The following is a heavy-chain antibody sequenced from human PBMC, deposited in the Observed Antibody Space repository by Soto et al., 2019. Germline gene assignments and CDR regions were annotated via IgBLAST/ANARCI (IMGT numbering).Heavy chain of an antibody. CDR1: GENVSSFR. CDR3: ARGGVSTRTFDY. Sequence: GEAPQRSEERRGENVSSFRLGRVRPKPGKGLELMGIIYPSDSDTRYRPSFQGQVTISADKSISSAYLQWSSLRASDTAMYYCARGGVSTRTFDYRRQRTPVTVSS. V-gene: IGHV5-51*01. J-gene: IGHJ4*02. CDR2: IYPSDSDT. D-gene: IGHD3-3*01.